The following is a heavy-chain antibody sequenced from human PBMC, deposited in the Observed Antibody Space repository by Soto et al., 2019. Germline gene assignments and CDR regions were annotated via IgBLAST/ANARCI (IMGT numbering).Heavy chain of an antibody. CDR3: ARIKSSTLDY. CDR1: GGSINNYY. CDR2: IYYTGST. J-gene: IGHJ4*02. D-gene: IGHD6-19*01. V-gene: IGHV4-59*01. Sequence: SETLSLTCTVSGGSINNYYWSWVRQPPGKGLEWIGYIYYTGSTNYNPSLKSRVTISIDMSKNQFSLKLNSVTAADTAVYYCARIKSSTLDYGGQGTLVPVS.